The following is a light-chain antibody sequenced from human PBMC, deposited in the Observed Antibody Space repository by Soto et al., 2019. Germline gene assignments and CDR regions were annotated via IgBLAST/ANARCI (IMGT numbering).Light chain of an antibody. CDR1: QGISSY. Sequence: DIQLTQSPSFLSASVGDGVTITCRASQGISSYLAWYQQKPGKAPKLLMYAASTLQRGVPSRFSGSGSGTEFTLAISSLQPEDFATYYCQQFNDYPITFGQGTRLEIK. CDR3: QQFNDYPIT. CDR2: AAS. V-gene: IGKV1-9*01. J-gene: IGKJ5*01.